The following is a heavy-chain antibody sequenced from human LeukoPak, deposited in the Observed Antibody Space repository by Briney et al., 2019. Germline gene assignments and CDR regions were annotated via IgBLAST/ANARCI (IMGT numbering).Heavy chain of an antibody. CDR3: ARVGGSGTPGVYFDY. Sequence: PSETLSLTCTVSGGYICSSSYYWGWIRQPPGKGLEWIGSIYYSGSTYYNPSLKSRVTISVDTSKNQFSLKLSSVTAADTAVYYCARVGGSGTPGVYFDYWGQGTLVTVSS. D-gene: IGHD1-26*01. CDR2: IYYSGST. CDR1: GGYICSSSYY. V-gene: IGHV4-39*01. J-gene: IGHJ4*02.